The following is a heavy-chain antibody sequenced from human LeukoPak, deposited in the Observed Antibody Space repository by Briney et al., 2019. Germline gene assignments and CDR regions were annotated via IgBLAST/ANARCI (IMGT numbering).Heavy chain of an antibody. V-gene: IGHV3-30-3*01. CDR1: GFTFSDFD. J-gene: IGHJ4*02. D-gene: IGHD2-2*01. CDR2: ISYDGSNK. CDR3: ARSEVPAAMSDY. Sequence: GGSLRLSCVASGFTFSDFDMNWVRQAPGKGLEWVAVISYDGSNKYYADSVKGRFTISRDNSKNTLYLQMNSLRAEDTAVYYCARSEVPAAMSDYWGQGTLVTVSS.